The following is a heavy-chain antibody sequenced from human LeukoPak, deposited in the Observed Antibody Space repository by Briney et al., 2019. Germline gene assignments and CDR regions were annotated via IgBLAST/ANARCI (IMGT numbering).Heavy chain of an antibody. Sequence: KSSETQSLTCTVSGVSISSYYWSWIRQPPGKGLEWIGYIYYSGSTNYNPSLKSRVTISVDTSKNQFSLKLSSVTAADTAVYYCARGLAAARVFAYWGQGNLVTVSS. D-gene: IGHD6-13*01. CDR2: IYYSGST. CDR3: ARGLAAARVFAY. J-gene: IGHJ4*02. CDR1: GVSISSYY. V-gene: IGHV4-59*01.